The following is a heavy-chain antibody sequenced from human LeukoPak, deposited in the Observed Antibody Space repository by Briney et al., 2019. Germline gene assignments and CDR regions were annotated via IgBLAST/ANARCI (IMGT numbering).Heavy chain of an antibody. CDR3: ARGLFYYDSSGPGDI. CDR2: ISAYNGNT. Sequence: ASVKVSCKASGYTFTSYGISWVRQAPGQGLEWMGWISAYNGNTNYAQKLQGRVTMTTVTSTSTAYMELRSLRSDDTAVYYCARGLFYYDSSGPGDIWGQGTMVTVSS. CDR1: GYTFTSYG. V-gene: IGHV1-18*01. D-gene: IGHD3-22*01. J-gene: IGHJ3*02.